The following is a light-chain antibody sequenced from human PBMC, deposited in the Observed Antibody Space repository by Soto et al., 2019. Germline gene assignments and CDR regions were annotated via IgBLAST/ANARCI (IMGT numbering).Light chain of an antibody. CDR2: SVS. CDR3: SSYTSSSTRV. V-gene: IGLV2-14*01. Sequence: QSVLTQPASVSGSPGQSITISCSGTSSDIGTYDHVAWFQQFPGKTPKLVIYSVSDRPSGVSYRFSGSKSGNTASLTISGLQADDEADYYCSSYTSSSTRVFGTGTKVTVL. J-gene: IGLJ1*01. CDR1: SSDIGTYDH.